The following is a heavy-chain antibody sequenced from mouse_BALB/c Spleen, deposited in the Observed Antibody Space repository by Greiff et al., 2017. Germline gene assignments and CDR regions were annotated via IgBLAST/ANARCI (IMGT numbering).Heavy chain of an antibody. V-gene: IGHV1S137*01. CDR3: ARGGNYYGYYFDY. J-gene: IGHJ2*01. D-gene: IGHD1-1*01. CDR1: GYTFTDYA. CDR2: ISTYYGDA. Sequence: VQLQQSGAELVRPGVSVKISCKGSGYTFTDYAMHWVKQSHAKSLEWIGVISTYYGDASYNQKFKGKATMTGDKSSSTAYMELARLTSEDSAIYYCARGGNYYGYYFDYWGQGTTLTVSS.